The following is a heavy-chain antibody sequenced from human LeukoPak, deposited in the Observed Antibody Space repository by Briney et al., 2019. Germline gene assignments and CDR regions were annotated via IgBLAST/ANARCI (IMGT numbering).Heavy chain of an antibody. CDR3: AKGPPGIVVVPAAMLDY. J-gene: IGHJ4*02. V-gene: IGHV3-23*01. CDR1: GFTFSTYA. D-gene: IGHD2-2*01. Sequence: GGSLRLSCAASGFTFSTYAMSWVRQAPGKGLEWVSGIRGSGDSTYYADYVKGRFTIARNESKNTLYLQMNSLRAENTAVYYCAKGPPGIVVVPAAMLDYWGQGTLVTVSS. CDR2: IRGSGDST.